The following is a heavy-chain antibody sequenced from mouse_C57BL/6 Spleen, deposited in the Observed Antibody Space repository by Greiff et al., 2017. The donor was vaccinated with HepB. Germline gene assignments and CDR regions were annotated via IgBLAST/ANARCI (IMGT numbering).Heavy chain of an antibody. Sequence: QVQLQQSGAELVRPGASVKLSCKASGYTFTDYYINWVKQRPGQGLEWIARIYPGSGNTYYNEKFKGKATLTAEKSSSTAYMQLSSLTSEDSAVYFCARSALTGGFAYWGQGTLVTVSA. CDR2: IYPGSGNT. D-gene: IGHD4-1*01. V-gene: IGHV1-76*01. J-gene: IGHJ3*01. CDR3: ARSALTGGFAY. CDR1: GYTFTDYY.